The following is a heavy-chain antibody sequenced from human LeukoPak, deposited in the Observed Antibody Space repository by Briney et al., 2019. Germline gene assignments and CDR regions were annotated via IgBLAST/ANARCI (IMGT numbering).Heavy chain of an antibody. D-gene: IGHD3-22*01. V-gene: IGHV3-9*03. CDR2: INWNSGSI. Sequence: PGRSLRLSCAASGFTFDDYAMHWVRQAPGKGLEWVSGINWNSGSIAYADSVKGRFTISRDNAKNSLYLQMNSLRAEDMALYYCAKGDSSGHRDAAFDYWGQGTLITVSS. CDR3: AKGDSSGHRDAAFDY. CDR1: GFTFDDYA. J-gene: IGHJ4*02.